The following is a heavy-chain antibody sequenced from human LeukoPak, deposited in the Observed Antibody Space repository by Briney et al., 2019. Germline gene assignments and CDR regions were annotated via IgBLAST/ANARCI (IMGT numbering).Heavy chain of an antibody. J-gene: IGHJ4*02. CDR3: ARSYRDIVVVPAAPYYFDY. CDR2: IFYSGST. D-gene: IGHD2-2*01. Sequence: SETLSLTCTVSGGSISTYYWNWIRQSPGKGLEWIGKIFYSGSTSYNPSLKSRVTISIDTSKNQFSLKLSSVTAADTAVYYCARSYRDIVVVPAAPYYFDYWGQGTLVTVSS. V-gene: IGHV4-59*12. CDR1: GGSISTYY.